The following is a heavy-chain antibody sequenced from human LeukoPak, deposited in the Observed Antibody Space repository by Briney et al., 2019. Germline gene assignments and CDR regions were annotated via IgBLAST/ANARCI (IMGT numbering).Heavy chain of an antibody. D-gene: IGHD3-22*01. CDR3: ARLAAYDTSGYYYVS. CDR1: GGSVSSYY. Sequence: PSQTLSLTCTVSGGSVSSYYWSWIRQPPGKGLEWIGYIYFSGATNYNPSLKSRVTISVDTSKNQFSLKLSSVTAADTAVYYCARLAAYDTSGYYYVSWGQGTLVTVSS. V-gene: IGHV4-59*08. CDR2: IYFSGAT. J-gene: IGHJ5*02.